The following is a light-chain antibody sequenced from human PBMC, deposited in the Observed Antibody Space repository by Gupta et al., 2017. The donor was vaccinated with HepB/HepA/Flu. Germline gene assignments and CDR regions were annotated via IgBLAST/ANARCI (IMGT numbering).Light chain of an antibody. CDR2: GAS. V-gene: IGKV3-20*01. CDR3: QQYGNSSFI. J-gene: IGKJ3*01. Sequence: IVLTQSPGTLSLSPGERATLSCRASQSVSSSYLAWYQQKPGQAPRLLIYGASSRATGIPDRFSGSGSGTDFTLTISRLEPEDFAVYYCQQYGNSSFIFGPGTKV. CDR1: QSVSSSY.